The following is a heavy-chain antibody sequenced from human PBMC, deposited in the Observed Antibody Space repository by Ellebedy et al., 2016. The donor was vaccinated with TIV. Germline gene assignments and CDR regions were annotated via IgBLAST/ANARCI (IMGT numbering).Heavy chain of an antibody. D-gene: IGHD6-25*01. CDR2: IYYSGNT. J-gene: IGHJ4*02. CDR3: ARVTGAAADLDY. Sequence: SETLSLTCTVPGGSISSSSYYWGWIRQPPGKGLEWIGSIYYSGNTYYNASLKSRVTISVDTSKNQFSLKLNSVTAADTVVYYCARVTGAAADLDYWGQGTLVTVSS. CDR1: GGSISSSSYY. V-gene: IGHV4-39*07.